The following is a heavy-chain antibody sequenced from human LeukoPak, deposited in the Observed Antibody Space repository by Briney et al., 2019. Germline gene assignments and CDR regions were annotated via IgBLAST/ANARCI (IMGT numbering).Heavy chain of an antibody. D-gene: IGHD6-6*01. CDR3: ANGDAARPSEGLDY. CDR2: ISGGGGTT. J-gene: IGHJ4*02. Sequence: GRSLRLSCSASGFTFSSHAVNWVRQPPGKGLEWVSSISGGGGTTYYADSVKGRFTISRDNSKSTLYLQMNSLRADDTAVYYCANGDAARPSEGLDYWGRGTLVTVSS. CDR1: GFTFSSHA. V-gene: IGHV3-23*01.